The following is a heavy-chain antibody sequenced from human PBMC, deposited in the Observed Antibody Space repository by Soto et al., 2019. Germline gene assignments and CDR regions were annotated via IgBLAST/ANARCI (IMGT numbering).Heavy chain of an antibody. CDR2: IYSGGNT. D-gene: IGHD3-10*01. V-gene: IGHV3-66*01. CDR1: GFTVNNNY. Sequence: EVQLVESGGGLVQPGGSLRLSCAVSGFTVNNNYMSWVRQAPGKGLQWVSVIYSGGNTDYADSVRGRFTVSRDTSKNTLYLQMNRLRAEDTAIYYCTRDWSCYGSGRGVLDYWGRGTLVTVSS. J-gene: IGHJ4*02. CDR3: TRDWSCYGSGRGVLDY.